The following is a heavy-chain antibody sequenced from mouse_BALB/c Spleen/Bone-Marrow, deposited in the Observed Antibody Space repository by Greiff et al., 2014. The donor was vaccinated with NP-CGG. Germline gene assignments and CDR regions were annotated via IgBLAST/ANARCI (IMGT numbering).Heavy chain of an antibody. CDR1: GYTFSNYW. D-gene: IGHD3-1*01. CDR2: IYPGNSDT. V-gene: IGHV1-5*01. CDR3: TTLARNKFDY. Sequence: EVKVEESGTVLARPGAAVKMSCKASGYTFSNYWMHWVKQRPGQGLEWIGTIYPGNSDTTYNQKFKGKATLTAVTSTSTAYMELSSLTNEDSAVYYCTTLARNKFDYWGQGTLSQSPQ. J-gene: IGHJ2*01.